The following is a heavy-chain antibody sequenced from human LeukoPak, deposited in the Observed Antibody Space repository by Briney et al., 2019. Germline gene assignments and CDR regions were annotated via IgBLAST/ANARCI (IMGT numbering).Heavy chain of an antibody. CDR1: GGSFSGYY. CDR3: ARDFRGTYYYDSSGHTGAFDI. CDR2: IYHSGST. Sequence: SETLSLTCAVYGGSFSGYYWSWIRQPPGKGLEWIGSIYHSGSTYYNPSLKSRVTISVDTSKNQFSLKLSSVTAADTAVYYCARDFRGTYYYDSSGHTGAFDIWGQGTMVTVSS. J-gene: IGHJ3*02. D-gene: IGHD3-22*01. V-gene: IGHV4-34*01.